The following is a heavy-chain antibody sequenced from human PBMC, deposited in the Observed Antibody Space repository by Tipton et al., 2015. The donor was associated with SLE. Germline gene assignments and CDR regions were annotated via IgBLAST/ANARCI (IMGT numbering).Heavy chain of an antibody. D-gene: IGHD2-21*01. CDR3: ATDSDCGGDCLDT. CDR1: GGSISSISYY. V-gene: IGHV4-39*07. J-gene: IGHJ4*02. Sequence: PGLVKPSETLSLTCTVSGGSISSISYYWGWIRQPPGKGLEWIGEINHSGSTNYNPSLKSRVTISVDTSKNQFSLKMTSVTTADSAVYYCATDSDCGGDCLDTWGQGTLVTVSS. CDR2: INHSGST.